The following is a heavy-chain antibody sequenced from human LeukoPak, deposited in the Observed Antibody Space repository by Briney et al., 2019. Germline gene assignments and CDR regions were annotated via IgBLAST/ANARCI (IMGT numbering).Heavy chain of an antibody. J-gene: IGHJ4*02. V-gene: IGHV3-49*04. Sequence: GGSLRLSCAASGFTFSSYEMNWVRQAPGKGLEWVGFIRSKAYGGTTEYAASVKGRFTISRDDSKSIAYLQMNSLKTEDTAVYYCTRVDGAMVRGAISYWGQGTLVTVSS. CDR1: GFTFSSYE. CDR3: TRVDGAMVRGAISY. D-gene: IGHD3-10*01. CDR2: IRSKAYGGTT.